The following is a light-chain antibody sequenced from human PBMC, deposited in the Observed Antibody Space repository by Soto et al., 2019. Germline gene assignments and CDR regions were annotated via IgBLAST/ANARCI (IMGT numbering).Light chain of an antibody. J-gene: IGKJ1*01. V-gene: IGKV1-5*03. CDR1: QTISSW. CDR3: QHYKPYKT. CDR2: KAS. Sequence: DIQMTQSPSTLSGSVGDRVTITCRASQTISSWLAWYQQKPGKAPKLLIYKASTLKSGVPSRFSGSGSGTEFTLTISSLQPDDFATYYCQHYKPYKTFGQGTKVDIK.